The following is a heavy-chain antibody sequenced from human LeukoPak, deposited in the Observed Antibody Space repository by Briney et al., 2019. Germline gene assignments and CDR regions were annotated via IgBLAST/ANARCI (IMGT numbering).Heavy chain of an antibody. V-gene: IGHV5-51*01. Sequence: GESLKISCKGSGYSFTRYWIGWVRQMPGKGLEWMGIIYPGDSDTRYSPSFQGQVTMSADKSISTAYLQWSSLKASDTAMYYCARHSMKDYNHWFDPWGQGTLVTVSS. J-gene: IGHJ5*02. CDR1: GYSFTRYW. CDR3: ARHSMKDYNHWFDP. CDR2: IYPGDSDT. D-gene: IGHD3-10*01.